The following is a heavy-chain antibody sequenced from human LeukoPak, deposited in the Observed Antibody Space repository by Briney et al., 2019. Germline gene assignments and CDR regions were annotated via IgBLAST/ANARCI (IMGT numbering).Heavy chain of an antibody. Sequence: PGGSLRLSCAASGFTFSNYAMSWVRQAPGKGPEWVSGISGSGDTTYYADSVKGRLTISRDNAKNSLYLQMNSLRAEDTAVYYCARSPRKIGGVGAIDYWGQGTLVTVSS. D-gene: IGHD1-26*01. CDR3: ARSPRKIGGVGAIDY. J-gene: IGHJ4*02. CDR2: ISGSGDTT. CDR1: GFTFSNYA. V-gene: IGHV3-23*01.